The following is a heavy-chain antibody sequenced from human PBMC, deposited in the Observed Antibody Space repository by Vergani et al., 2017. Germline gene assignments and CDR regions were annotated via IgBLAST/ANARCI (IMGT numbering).Heavy chain of an antibody. CDR2: FDHEDGET. Sequence: QVQLVQSGAEVKKPGASVKVSCKVSGYTLTELSMNWVRQAPGKGLEWMGGFDHEDGETIYAQKFQGRVTMTEDTSTDTAYMELSSLRCEDTAVYYCATDQDKVAPDAFDIWGQGTMVTVSS. V-gene: IGHV1-24*01. J-gene: IGHJ3*02. CDR3: ATDQDKVAPDAFDI. D-gene: IGHD5-12*01. CDR1: GYTLTELS.